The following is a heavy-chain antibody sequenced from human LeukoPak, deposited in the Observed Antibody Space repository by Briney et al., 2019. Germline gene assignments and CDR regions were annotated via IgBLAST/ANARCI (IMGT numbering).Heavy chain of an antibody. J-gene: IGHJ6*03. Sequence: SETLSLTRTVSGGSISSGDYYWSWIRQPPGKGLEWIGYIYYSGSTNYNPSLKSRVTMSVDTSKNQFSLKLSSVTAADTAVYYCARASRLGIAALYYMDVWGKGTTVTVSS. CDR3: ARASRLGIAALYYMDV. CDR1: GGSISSGDYY. D-gene: IGHD6-6*01. V-gene: IGHV4-61*08. CDR2: IYYSGST.